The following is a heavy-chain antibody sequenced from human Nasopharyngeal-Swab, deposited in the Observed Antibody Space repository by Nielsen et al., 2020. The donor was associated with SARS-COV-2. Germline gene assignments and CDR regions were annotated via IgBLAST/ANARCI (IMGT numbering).Heavy chain of an antibody. CDR3: ARDLARSTGYLDY. V-gene: IGHV4-38-2*02. J-gene: IGHJ4*02. CDR2: IYHNGRT. Sequence: SETLSLTCTVSGDSIRSGNYWGWIRLPPGKGLEWIGSIYHNGRTNYKPSLKSRVTMSVDTSKNHFSLKLSSVTAADTAVYYCARDLARSTGYLDYWGQGILVTVSS. D-gene: IGHD1-1*01. CDR1: GDSIRSGNY.